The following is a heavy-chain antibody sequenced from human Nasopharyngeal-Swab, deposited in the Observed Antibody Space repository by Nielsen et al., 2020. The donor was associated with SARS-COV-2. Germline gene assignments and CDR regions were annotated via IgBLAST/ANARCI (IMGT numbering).Heavy chain of an antibody. J-gene: IGHJ4*02. D-gene: IGHD4-17*01. CDR2: IAHDASNE. V-gene: IGHV3-30*03. CDR1: GFTFSSFG. Sequence: LSLTGAASGFTFSSFGMHWVRQAPGKGLEWVAFIAHDASNEYYGDSVKGRFSISRDSSKNTLYLQMDSLRGEDTAVYYCARDAPAHYGAFYWGRGTLVTVSS. CDR3: ARDAPAHYGAFY.